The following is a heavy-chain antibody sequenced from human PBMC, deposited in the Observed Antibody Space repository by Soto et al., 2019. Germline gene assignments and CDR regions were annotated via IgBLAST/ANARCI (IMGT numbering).Heavy chain of an antibody. J-gene: IGHJ5*01. Sequence: QPGGSLRLSCAASGFGFSTYNMDWVRQAPGKRPEWIAYISTTSFTIYYADSVKGRFTISRDNDRNSLYLEMNSLRDEDTAVYYCARDRCYDGTCYSASDSWGQGTLVTVSS. CDR1: GFGFSTYN. CDR3: ARDRCYDGTCYSASDS. V-gene: IGHV3-48*02. D-gene: IGHD2-15*01. CDR2: ISTTSFTI.